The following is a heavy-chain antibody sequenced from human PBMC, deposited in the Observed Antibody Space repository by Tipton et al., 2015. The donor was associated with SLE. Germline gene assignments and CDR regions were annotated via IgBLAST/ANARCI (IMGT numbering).Heavy chain of an antibody. D-gene: IGHD6-13*01. CDR2: IYTSGST. Sequence: TLSLTCTVSGGSISSGSYYWSWIRQPAGKGLEWIGYIYTSGSTNYNPSLKSRVTISVDTSKNQFSLKLSSVTAADTAVYYCARARRGRSSRQEGDWFDPWGQGTLVTVSS. CDR1: GGSISSGSYY. V-gene: IGHV4-61*09. CDR3: ARARRGRSSRQEGDWFDP. J-gene: IGHJ5*02.